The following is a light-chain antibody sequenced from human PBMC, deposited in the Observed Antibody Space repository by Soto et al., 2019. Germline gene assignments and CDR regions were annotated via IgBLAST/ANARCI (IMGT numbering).Light chain of an antibody. V-gene: IGLV1-44*01. Sequence: QSVLTQPPSASGTPGQRVTISCSGSSSNIGSNTVNWYQQLPGTAPKLLIYSNNQRPSGVPDRFSGSKSGTPASLAISGRQSEDEADYYCAAWDDSLSGTVFGGGTKLTVL. CDR1: SSNIGSNT. CDR3: AAWDDSLSGTV. J-gene: IGLJ3*02. CDR2: SNN.